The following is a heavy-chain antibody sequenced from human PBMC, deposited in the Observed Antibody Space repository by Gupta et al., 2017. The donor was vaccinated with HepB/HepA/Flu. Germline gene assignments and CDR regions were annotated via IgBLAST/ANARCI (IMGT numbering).Heavy chain of an antibody. CDR1: GFTFSSYE. CDR2: ISSSGSTI. J-gene: IGHJ4*02. CDR3: ASHRELRSGTFDY. Sequence: EVQLVESGGGLVQPGGSLRLSCAASGFTFSSYEMNWVRQAPGKGLEWVSYISSSGSTIYYADSVKGRFTISRDNAKNSLYLQMNSLRAEDTAVYYCASHRELRSGTFDYWGQGTLVTVSS. D-gene: IGHD1-7*01. V-gene: IGHV3-48*03.